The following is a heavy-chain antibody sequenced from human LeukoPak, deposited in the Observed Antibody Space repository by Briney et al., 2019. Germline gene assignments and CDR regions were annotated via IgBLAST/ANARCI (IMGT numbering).Heavy chain of an antibody. CDR3: ARVTSGMRYDWFDP. D-gene: IGHD2-2*01. Sequence: ASVKVSCKTSGYTFTDYDVNWVRQAPGQGLEWMGYIHPRSGYSERAQRFQGRPSMTRDVSTDTAYMELSTLTSDDTAVYYCARVTSGMRYDWFDPWGQGTLIIVSS. J-gene: IGHJ5*02. V-gene: IGHV1-8*01. CDR2: IHPRSGYS. CDR1: GYTFTDYD.